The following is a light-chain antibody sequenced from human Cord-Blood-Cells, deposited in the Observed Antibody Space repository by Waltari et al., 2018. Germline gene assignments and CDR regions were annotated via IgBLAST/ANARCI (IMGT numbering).Light chain of an antibody. CDR3: SSYTSSSTVV. CDR2: DVS. J-gene: IGLJ2*01. Sequence: QSALTQPASVSGSPGQSLTISCPGTSSDVGGYIYVSWYQQHPGKAPKLMIYDVSNRPSGVSNRCSGSKSGNTASLTISGLQAEDEADYYCSSYTSSSTVVFGGGTKLTVL. V-gene: IGLV2-14*01. CDR1: SSDVGGYIY.